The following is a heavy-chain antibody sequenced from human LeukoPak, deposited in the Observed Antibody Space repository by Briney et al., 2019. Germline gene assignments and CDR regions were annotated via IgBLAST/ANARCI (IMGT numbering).Heavy chain of an antibody. CDR3: ARSGYYYGLDV. CDR2: MNPSSGDT. Sequence: ASVKVSCKASGYSFTGYYMHWVRQAPGQGLEWMGWMNPSSGDTNYAQKFQGRVTMTGDTSINTVYMEVSRLRSDDTAVYYCARSGYYYGLDVWGQGTTVTLSS. V-gene: IGHV1-2*02. J-gene: IGHJ6*02. CDR1: GYSFTGYY. D-gene: IGHD3-22*01.